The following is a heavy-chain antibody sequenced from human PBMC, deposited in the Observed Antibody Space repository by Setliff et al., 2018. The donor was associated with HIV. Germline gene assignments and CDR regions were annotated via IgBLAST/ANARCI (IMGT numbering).Heavy chain of an antibody. CDR2: ISAYNDDA. D-gene: IGHD4-17*01. CDR1: GYTFTSHG. Sequence: GASVKVSCKASGYTFTSHGISWVRQAPGQGLEWMGWISAYNDDANYAQNLQGRVTMTTDKSTSTAYMELRSLRSDDTAVYYCARGQYGDELFDYWGQGTLVTVSS. CDR3: ARGQYGDELFDY. J-gene: IGHJ4*02. V-gene: IGHV1-18*01.